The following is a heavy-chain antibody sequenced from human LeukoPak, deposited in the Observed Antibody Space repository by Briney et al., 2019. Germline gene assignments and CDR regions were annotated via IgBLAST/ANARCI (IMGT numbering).Heavy chain of an antibody. CDR2: ITSNGGST. Sequence: TGGALRLSCAASGFTFSSYAMHWVRQAPGKGLEYVSTITSNGGSTYYANSVKGRFTISRDNSKNTLYLQMNSLRAEDTAIYYCARGLYSSAWDDGFDIWGQGTMVTVSS. J-gene: IGHJ3*02. CDR1: GFTFSSYA. D-gene: IGHD6-19*01. V-gene: IGHV3-64*01. CDR3: ARGLYSSAWDDGFDI.